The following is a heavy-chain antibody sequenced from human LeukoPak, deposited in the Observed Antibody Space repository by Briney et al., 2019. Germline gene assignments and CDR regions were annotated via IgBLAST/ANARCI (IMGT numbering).Heavy chain of an antibody. D-gene: IGHD2-2*01. CDR1: GYTFSTYA. CDR3: ARALHQLLSPFDY. Sequence: GGSLILSCAASGYTFSTYAMHWVRQATGKGLEWVSSIGTAGDTYYPDSVKGRFTISREDAKNSLYLQMNSLRAADTAVYYCARALHQLLSPFDYWGQGTLVTVSS. CDR2: IGTAGDT. V-gene: IGHV3-13*04. J-gene: IGHJ4*02.